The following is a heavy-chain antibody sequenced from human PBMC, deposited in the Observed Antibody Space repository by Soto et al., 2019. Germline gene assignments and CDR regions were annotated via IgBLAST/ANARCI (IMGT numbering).Heavy chain of an antibody. Sequence: SVTVSCKASGGTFSSYAISWVRQAPGQGLEWMGGIIPIFGTANYAQKFQGRVTITADESTSTAYMELSSLRSEDTAVYYCARDLGYYDILTGYRPQNLYGMDVWGQGTTVTVSS. CDR3: ARDLGYYDILTGYRPQNLYGMDV. CDR1: GGTFSSYA. V-gene: IGHV1-69*13. CDR2: IIPIFGTA. J-gene: IGHJ6*02. D-gene: IGHD3-9*01.